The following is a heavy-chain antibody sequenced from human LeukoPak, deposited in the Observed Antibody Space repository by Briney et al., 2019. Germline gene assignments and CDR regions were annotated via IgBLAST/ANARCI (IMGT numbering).Heavy chain of an antibody. V-gene: IGHV3-9*01. D-gene: IGHD3-22*01. CDR2: ISWNSGSI. J-gene: IGHJ3*02. Sequence: GRSMRLSCAASGFTFDDYAMHWVRQAPGKGLEWVSGISWNSGSIGYADSVKGRFTISRDNAKNSLYLQMNSLRAEDTALYYCAKAGDPRGYYYDSSGYYLDAFDIWGQGTMDTVSS. CDR1: GFTFDDYA. CDR3: AKAGDPRGYYYDSSGYYLDAFDI.